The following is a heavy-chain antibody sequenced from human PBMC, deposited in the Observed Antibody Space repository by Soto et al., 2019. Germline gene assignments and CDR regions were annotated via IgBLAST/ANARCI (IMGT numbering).Heavy chain of an antibody. CDR2: GRNRPNSYST. V-gene: IGHV3-72*01. Sequence: GWSLRLSCAASGFTFSDHHMDWVRQAPGKGLEGVGRGRNRPNSYSTEYAASVKGRFTISRDDSKNSRYLQMNSLKTEDTAVYYCAKAYCNGGRCFSGDSWGQGALVTVSS. D-gene: IGHD2-15*01. J-gene: IGHJ4*02. CDR1: GFTFSDHH. CDR3: AKAYCNGGRCFSGDS.